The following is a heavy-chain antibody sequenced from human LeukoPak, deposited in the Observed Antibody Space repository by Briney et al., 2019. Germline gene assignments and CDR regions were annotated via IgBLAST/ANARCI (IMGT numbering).Heavy chain of an antibody. V-gene: IGHV4-31*02. Sequence: SQTLSLTCTVSAGSVNSGGYYWGWIRQLPGKGLEWIGYIYYSGNTYYNPSLRGRVIISLDTSKNQFSLRLSSVTAADTAVYYCAREAVLDTAMGTYGVYYYYYMDVWGKGTTVTVSS. CDR1: AGSVNSGGYY. J-gene: IGHJ6*03. D-gene: IGHD5-18*01. CDR3: AREAVLDTAMGTYGVYYYYYMDV. CDR2: IYYSGNT.